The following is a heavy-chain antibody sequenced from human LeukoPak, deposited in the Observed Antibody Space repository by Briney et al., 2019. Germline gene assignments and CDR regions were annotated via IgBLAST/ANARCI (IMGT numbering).Heavy chain of an antibody. D-gene: IGHD4-17*01. CDR3: ARQNKAFDYGDYLFDY. CDR1: GGSITSNTYY. J-gene: IGHJ4*02. CDR2: IYYSGST. V-gene: IGHV4-39*01. Sequence: SETLSLTCTVSGGSITSNTYYWGWIRQAPGKGLEWIGSIYYSGSTYYTPSPKSRVTISADTSKNQLSLQLSSVTAADTAVYYCARQNKAFDYGDYLFDYWGQGTLVTVSS.